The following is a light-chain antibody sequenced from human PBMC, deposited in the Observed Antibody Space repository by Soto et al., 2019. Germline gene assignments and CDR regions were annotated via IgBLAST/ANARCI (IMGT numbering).Light chain of an antibody. V-gene: IGLV1-40*01. Sequence: QSALTQPPSVSGAPGQRVTISCTGSSSNIGAGYPVHWYQQLPGTAPKLLVAGNRPSGVPDRFSVSKSGASASLAITGLQAEDEADYCCQSYDSSPSRRWVFGGGTKLTVL. J-gene: IGLJ3*02. CDR1: SSNIGAGYP. CDR3: QSYDSSPSRRWV. CDR2: G.